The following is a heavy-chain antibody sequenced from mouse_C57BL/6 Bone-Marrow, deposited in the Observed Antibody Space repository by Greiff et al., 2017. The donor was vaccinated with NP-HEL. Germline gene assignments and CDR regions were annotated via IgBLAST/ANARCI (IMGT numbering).Heavy chain of an antibody. Sequence: QVQLQQPGAELVRPGSSVKLSCKASGYTFTSYWMDWVKQRPGQGLEWIGNIYPSDSETHYNQKFKDKATLTVDKSSSTAYMQLSSLTSEDSAVYYCAREGYAYLDYWGKGTTLTVSS. CDR3: AREGYAYLDY. J-gene: IGHJ2*01. CDR2: IYPSDSET. V-gene: IGHV1-61*01. D-gene: IGHD2-10*02. CDR1: GYTFTSYW.